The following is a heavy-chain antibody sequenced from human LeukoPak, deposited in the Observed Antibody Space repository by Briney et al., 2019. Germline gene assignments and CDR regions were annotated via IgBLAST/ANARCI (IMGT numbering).Heavy chain of an antibody. CDR1: GFTVSDNY. J-gene: IGHJ3*02. CDR2: IYSGGST. CDR3: ARVPDYGGNSGDAFDI. V-gene: IGHV3-66*01. Sequence: GGSLRLSCAASGFTVSDNYMSWVRQAPGKGLEWVSVIYSGGSTYYADSVKGRFTISRDNSKNTLYLQMNSLRAEDTAVYYCARVPDYGGNSGDAFDIWGQGTMVTVSS. D-gene: IGHD4-23*01.